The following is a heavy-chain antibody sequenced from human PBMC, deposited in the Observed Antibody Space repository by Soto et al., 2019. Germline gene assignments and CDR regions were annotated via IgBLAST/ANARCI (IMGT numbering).Heavy chain of an antibody. Sequence: SETLSLTCAVSGGSISSGGYSWSWIRQPPGKGLEWIGYIYQSGNTYYNPSLKSRVTISVDRSKNQFSLKLSSVTAADTAVYYCARVDHRGYFSVLTDFWGQGILVTVSS. CDR2: IYQSGNT. D-gene: IGHD3-10*02. J-gene: IGHJ4*02. V-gene: IGHV4-30-2*01. CDR3: ARVDHRGYFSVLTDF. CDR1: GGSISSGGYS.